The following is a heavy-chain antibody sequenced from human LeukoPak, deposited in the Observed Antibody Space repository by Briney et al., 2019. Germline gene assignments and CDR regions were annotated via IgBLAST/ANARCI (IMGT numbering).Heavy chain of an antibody. CDR1: GYSFTTYW. D-gene: IGHD3-10*01. CDR3: ARLGGDTYYFGSGSYPNWYFDL. Sequence: GESLKISCKSSGYSFTTYWICWVRQMPGKVLECMGIIYPDDSDTTYSPSFQGQVTISADKSFSTAYLQWSSLKASDTAIYYCARLGGDTYYFGSGSYPNWYFDLWGRGTLVTVSS. CDR2: IYPDDSDT. J-gene: IGHJ2*01. V-gene: IGHV5-51*01.